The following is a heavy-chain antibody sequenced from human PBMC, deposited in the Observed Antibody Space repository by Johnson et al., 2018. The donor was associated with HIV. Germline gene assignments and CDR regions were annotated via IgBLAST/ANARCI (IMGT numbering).Heavy chain of an antibody. V-gene: IGHV3-66*02. CDR2: IYSGGST. CDR3: ARGERIVAPTASGSAFDL. D-gene: IGHD2-2*01. CDR1: GFTVSSNY. Sequence: VQLVESGGGLVQPGGSLRLSCAASGFTVSSNYMSWVRQAPGKGLEWVSVIYSGGSTYYADSVKGRFTISRDNSKNTLYLQMNSLRAEDTAVYYCARGERIVAPTASGSAFDLGGPGTMVSVSS. J-gene: IGHJ3*01.